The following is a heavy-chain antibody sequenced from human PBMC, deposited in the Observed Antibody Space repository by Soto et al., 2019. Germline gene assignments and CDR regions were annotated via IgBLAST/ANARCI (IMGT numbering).Heavy chain of an antibody. J-gene: IGHJ4*02. D-gene: IGHD3-22*01. CDR3: AIHASYYVSSGYFGTH. CDR2: INPSDSHT. V-gene: IGHV5-10-1*01. CDR1: GYTFNNHW. Sequence: PGESLKISCQGSGYTFNNHWITWVRQMPGKGLEWRGRINPSDSHTNYSPSFQGHVTMSVDKSISTAYLQWSSLKASDTAMYYCAIHASYYVSSGYFGTHWGQGTLVTVSS.